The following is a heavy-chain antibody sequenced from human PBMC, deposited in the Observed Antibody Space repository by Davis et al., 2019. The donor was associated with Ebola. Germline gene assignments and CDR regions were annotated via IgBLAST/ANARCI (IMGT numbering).Heavy chain of an antibody. V-gene: IGHV3-23*01. CDR1: GFTFSSYA. Sequence: GESLKISCAASGFTFSSYAMSWVRQAPGKGLEWVSTLGTSADTYYADSVKGRFTISRDNSKNTLYLQMNGRRVEDTAIYYCAKDTSNIWFDIWGQGTNVTVSS. CDR3: AKDTSNIWFDI. D-gene: IGHD1-26*01. J-gene: IGHJ3*02. CDR2: LGTSADT.